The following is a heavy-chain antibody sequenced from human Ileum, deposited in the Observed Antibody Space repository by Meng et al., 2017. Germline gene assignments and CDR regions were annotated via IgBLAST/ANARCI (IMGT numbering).Heavy chain of an antibody. V-gene: IGHV3-23*01. D-gene: IGHD6-13*01. Sequence: GESLKISCAASGFTFSTYAMTWVRQAPGKGLEWVSFISGSGGVTYYADSVKGRFTFSRDNSQNTLYLQMNSLRDEDTAVYYCANSYDSTSWPYFDYWAQGTLVTVSS. CDR3: ANSYDSTSWPYFDY. CDR1: GFTFSTYA. J-gene: IGHJ4*02. CDR2: ISGSGGVT.